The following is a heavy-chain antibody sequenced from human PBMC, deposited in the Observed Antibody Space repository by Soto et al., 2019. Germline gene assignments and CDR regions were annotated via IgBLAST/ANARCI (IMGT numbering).Heavy chain of an antibody. J-gene: IGHJ2*01. Sequence: EVQLVESGGGVVQPGGSLRLSCAASGFIFSKYWMSWVRQAPGKGLEWVADIKQDGSKNYSVDSVKGRFTISRDNAGNSVYLQMNSLRAEDTAVYYCARDSNDYCDYGWYFDLWGRGTLVTVSS. V-gene: IGHV3-7*01. CDR2: IKQDGSKN. CDR1: GFIFSKYW. D-gene: IGHD4-17*01. CDR3: ARDSNDYCDYGWYFDL.